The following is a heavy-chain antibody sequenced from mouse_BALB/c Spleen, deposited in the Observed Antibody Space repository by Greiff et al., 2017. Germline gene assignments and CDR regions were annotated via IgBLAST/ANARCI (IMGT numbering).Heavy chain of an antibody. V-gene: IGHV3-2*02. J-gene: IGHJ3*01. CDR3: ARVAYYGSSPWFAY. CDR1: GYSITSDYA. Sequence: EVKLMESGPGLVKPSQSLSLTCTVTGYSITSDYAWNWIRQFPGNKLEWMGYISYSGSTSYNPSLKSRISITRDTSKNQFFLQLNSVTTEDTATYYCARVAYYGSSPWFAYWGQGTLVTVSA. D-gene: IGHD1-1*01. CDR2: ISYSGST.